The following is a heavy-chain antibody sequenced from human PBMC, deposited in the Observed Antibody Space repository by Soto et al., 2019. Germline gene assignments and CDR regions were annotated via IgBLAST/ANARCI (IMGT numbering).Heavy chain of an antibody. CDR3: AKDADYYGSGSYAYYFDS. CDR2: ISSSGDRT. CDR1: RFTFSGYV. Sequence: LRLSCAASRFTFSGYVMSWVRRAPGKGLEWVSGISSSGDRTYYADSVKGRFTISRDNSKNTLYLQMNSLRADDTAVYYCAKDADYYGSGSYAYYFDSWGQGTLVTVSS. D-gene: IGHD3-10*01. J-gene: IGHJ4*02. V-gene: IGHV3-23*01.